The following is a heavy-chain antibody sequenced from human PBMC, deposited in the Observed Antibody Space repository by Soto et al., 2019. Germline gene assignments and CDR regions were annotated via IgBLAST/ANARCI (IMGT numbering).Heavy chain of an antibody. J-gene: IGHJ4*02. CDR3: ARDPGQDEAMDY. CDR2: IWHNGKNK. Sequence: QVQVVESGGGVVQPGRSLRLSCVASGFAFSNFGVHWVRQVPGKGLEWVAVIWHNGKNKDYADYAKGRFTISRDNSKNILYLEMNSLRVEDTAVYYCARDPGQDEAMDYWGQGTLVTVSS. V-gene: IGHV3-33*01. CDR1: GFAFSNFG.